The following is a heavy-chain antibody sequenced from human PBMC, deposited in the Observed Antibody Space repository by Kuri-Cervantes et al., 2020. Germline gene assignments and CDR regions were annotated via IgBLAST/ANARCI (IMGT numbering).Heavy chain of an antibody. CDR1: GYTFTSYG. D-gene: IGHD2-2*01. Sequence: ASVKVSCKASGYTFTSYGISWVRQAPGQGLEWMGWISAYNGNTNYAQKLQGRVTMTTDTSTSTAYMELRSLRSDDTAVYYCAREGFREYQLLWGGYYFDYWGQGTLVTVSS. V-gene: IGHV1-18*01. CDR2: ISAYNGNT. J-gene: IGHJ4*02. CDR3: AREGFREYQLLWGGYYFDY.